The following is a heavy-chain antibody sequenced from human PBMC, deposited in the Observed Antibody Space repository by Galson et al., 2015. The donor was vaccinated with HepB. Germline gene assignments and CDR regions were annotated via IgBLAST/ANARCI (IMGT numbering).Heavy chain of an antibody. CDR2: MSWNTGSI. CDR1: GFTFDDYP. Sequence: SLRLSCAASGFTFDDYPMRWVRQAPGKGLEWVSGMSWNTGSIVYADSVKGRFTISRDNAKKSLYLQMNSLRAEDTAFYYCARGSCSSATCFGGGQYFFDYWGQGTLVTVSS. D-gene: IGHD2-2*01. CDR3: ARGSCSSATCFGGGQYFFDY. J-gene: IGHJ4*02. V-gene: IGHV3-9*01.